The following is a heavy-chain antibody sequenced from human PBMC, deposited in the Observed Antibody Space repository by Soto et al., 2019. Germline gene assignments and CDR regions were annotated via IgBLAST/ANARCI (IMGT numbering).Heavy chain of an antibody. D-gene: IGHD3-3*01. CDR3: ARGGYDFWSGYYRWFDP. CDR1: GGSFSGYY. V-gene: IGHV4-34*01. J-gene: IGHJ5*02. CDR2: INHSGST. Sequence: SETLSPTCAVYGGSFSGYYWSWIRQPPGKGLEWIGEINHSGSTNYNPSLKSRVTISVDTSKNQFSLKLSSVTAADTAVYYCARGGYDFWSGYYRWFDPWGQGTLVTVSS.